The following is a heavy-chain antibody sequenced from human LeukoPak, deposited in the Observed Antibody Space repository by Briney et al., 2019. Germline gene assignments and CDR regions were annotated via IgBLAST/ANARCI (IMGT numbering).Heavy chain of an antibody. V-gene: IGHV3-64*02. Sequence: GGSLRLSCAASGFTFSSYAMHWVRQAPGKGLEYISAISNDGGKTDYVDSVKGRFTISRDNSKSTLFLQMGSLRAEDKGIYYCARANSYGWGWNYHYYYMDVWGKGTTVTISS. CDR2: ISNDGGKT. CDR3: ARANSYGWGWNYHYYYMDV. J-gene: IGHJ6*03. CDR1: GFTFSSYA. D-gene: IGHD5-18*01.